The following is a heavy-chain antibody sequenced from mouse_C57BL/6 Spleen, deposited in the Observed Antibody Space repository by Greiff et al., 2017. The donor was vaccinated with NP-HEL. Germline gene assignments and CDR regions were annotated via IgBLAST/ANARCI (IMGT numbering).Heavy chain of an antibody. V-gene: IGHV3-6*01. CDR3: ARGGLRYPWYFDV. J-gene: IGHJ1*03. Sequence: EVQLQQSGPGLVKPSQSLSLTCSVTGYSITSGYYWNWIRQFPGNKLEWMGYISYDGSNNYNPSLKNRISITRDTSKNQFFLKLNSVTTEDTATYYCARGGLRYPWYFDVWGTGTTVTVSS. D-gene: IGHD1-1*01. CDR1: GYSITSGYY. CDR2: ISYDGSN.